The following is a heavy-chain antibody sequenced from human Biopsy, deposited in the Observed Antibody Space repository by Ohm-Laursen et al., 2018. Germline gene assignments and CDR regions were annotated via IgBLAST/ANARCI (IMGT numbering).Heavy chain of an antibody. V-gene: IGHV4-59*01. J-gene: IGHJ6*02. D-gene: IGHD2/OR15-2a*01. CDR1: GGSISSDY. CDR2: IYYSGST. Sequence: SETLSHTCTVSGGSISSDYWSWIRQTPGKGLEWIGYIYYSGSTNYNPSLKSRVTISVDTSKNQFSLRLNSVTAADTAVYYCARATNSTGWPYYYFYGMDVWGQGTTVTVSS. CDR3: ARATNSTGWPYYYFYGMDV.